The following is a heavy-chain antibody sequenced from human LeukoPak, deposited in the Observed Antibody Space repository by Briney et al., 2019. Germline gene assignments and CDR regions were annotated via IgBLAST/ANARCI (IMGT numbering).Heavy chain of an antibody. D-gene: IGHD2-2*02. CDR2: INHSGST. CDR1: GGSFSGYY. V-gene: IGHV4-34*01. J-gene: IGHJ5*02. CDR3: ARERGDCRITNCYTGWFDP. Sequence: PSETLSLTCAVYGGSFSGYYWSWIRQPPGKGLEWIGEINHSGSTNYNPSLKSRVTISLDTSKNQFSLKLSAVTAADTDVYYCARERGDCRITNCYTGWFDPWGQGILVTVSS.